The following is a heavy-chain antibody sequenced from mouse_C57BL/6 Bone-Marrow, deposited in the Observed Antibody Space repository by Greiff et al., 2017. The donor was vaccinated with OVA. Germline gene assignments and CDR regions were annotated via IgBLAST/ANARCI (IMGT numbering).Heavy chain of an antibody. V-gene: IGHV14-4*01. CDR2: IDPENGDT. CDR1: GFNIKDDY. CDR3: TTEGSMYYIDY. J-gene: IGHJ2*01. Sequence: EVQLQESGAELVRPGASVKLSCTASGFNIKDDYMHWVKQRPEQGLEWIGWIDPENGDTEYASKFQGKATITADPSSNTAYLQLSSLTSEDTAVYCCTTEGSMYYIDYWGQGTTLTVSS. D-gene: IGHD1-1*01.